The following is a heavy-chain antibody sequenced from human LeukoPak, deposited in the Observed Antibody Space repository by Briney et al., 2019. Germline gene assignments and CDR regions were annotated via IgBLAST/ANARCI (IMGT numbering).Heavy chain of an antibody. Sequence: SETLSLTCIVSGYSISSGYYWGWIRQPPGKGLEWIGSIFHSGSTYYSPSLKSRVTVSADTSKNRFSLSLNSVTAADTAVYYCACGDKAGIESWGQGTLVTVSS. CDR3: ACGDKAGIES. J-gene: IGHJ4*02. D-gene: IGHD2-21*01. CDR2: IFHSGST. CDR1: GYSISSGYY. V-gene: IGHV4-38-2*02.